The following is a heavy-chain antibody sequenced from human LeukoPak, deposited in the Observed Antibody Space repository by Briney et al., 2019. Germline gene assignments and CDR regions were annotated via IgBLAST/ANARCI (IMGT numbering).Heavy chain of an antibody. Sequence: PGGSLRLSCVASGFTFSTYAMSWVRQAPGKGLEWVSVIYSGGSTYYADSVKGRFTISRDNSKNTLYLQMNSLRAEDTAVYYCARVPATFDYWGQGTLVTVSS. CDR2: IYSGGST. V-gene: IGHV3-66*02. CDR1: GFTFSTYA. CDR3: ARVPATFDY. J-gene: IGHJ4*02.